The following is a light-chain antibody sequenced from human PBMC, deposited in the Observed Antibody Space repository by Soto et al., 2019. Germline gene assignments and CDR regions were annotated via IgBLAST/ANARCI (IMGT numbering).Light chain of an antibody. V-gene: IGKV3-11*01. Sequence: EIVMTQSPATVSVSPGERATLSCRASQSVSSNLAWYQQKPGQAPRLLIYDASDRATGIPARFSGSGSGTDFTLTISSLEPEDFAVYYCQQRSNWPPSITFGQGTRLEI. J-gene: IGKJ5*01. CDR3: QQRSNWPPSIT. CDR1: QSVSSN. CDR2: DAS.